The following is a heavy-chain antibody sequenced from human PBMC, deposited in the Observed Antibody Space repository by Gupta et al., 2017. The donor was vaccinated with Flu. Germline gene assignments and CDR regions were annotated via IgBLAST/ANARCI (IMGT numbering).Heavy chain of an antibody. J-gene: IGHJ4*02. V-gene: IGHV3-33*01. CDR3: VRGAGGSGSYAPYYLDY. D-gene: IGHD3-10*01. Sequence: QLVESGGGLVQPGRSLRLSCVASGFTFSDFGMHWVRQSPGKGLEWVAVIWYDGSNQYYGESVRGRFIISRDNSKNTLYLQMNSLRAEDTAVYYCVRGAGGSGSYAPYYLDYWGQGGLVTVSS. CDR2: IWYDGSNQ. CDR1: GFTFSDFG.